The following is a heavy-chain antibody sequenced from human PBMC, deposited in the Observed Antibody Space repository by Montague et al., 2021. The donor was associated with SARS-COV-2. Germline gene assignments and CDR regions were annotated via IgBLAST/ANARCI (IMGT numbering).Heavy chain of an antibody. J-gene: IGHJ4*02. Sequence: SETLSLTCAVYGRSFSDYHWTWIRQSPGGGLEWIGQINYGGSTKYNPSLRSRVTISIDTSKNQSSLKLTSVTAADTAVYYCARGAPGYWGQGTLVTVSS. CDR3: ARGAPGY. CDR2: INYGGST. CDR1: GRSFSDYH. D-gene: IGHD1-1*01. V-gene: IGHV4-34*01.